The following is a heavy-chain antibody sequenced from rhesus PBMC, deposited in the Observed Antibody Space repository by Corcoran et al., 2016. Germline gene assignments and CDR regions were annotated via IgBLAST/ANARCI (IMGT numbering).Heavy chain of an antibody. CDR2: ISGSGGST. D-gene: IGHD3-16*01. CDR3: AAPLSGSYYYHYFDY. CDR1: GGSISSNY. J-gene: IGHJ4*01. V-gene: IGHV4-173*01. Sequence: QLQLQESGPGLVKPSETLSLTCAVSGGSISSNYWSWIRQPPGKGLEWIGRISGSGGSTDYNPSLKSRFTISTDTSKNQFSLKLSSVTAADTAVYYCAAPLSGSYYYHYFDYWGQGVLVTVSS.